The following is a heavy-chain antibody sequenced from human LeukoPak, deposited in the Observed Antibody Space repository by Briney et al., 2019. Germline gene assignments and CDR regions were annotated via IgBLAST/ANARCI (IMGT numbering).Heavy chain of an antibody. CDR3: ARGGLRFLNAFDI. J-gene: IGHJ3*02. D-gene: IGHD3-3*01. Sequence: GGSLRLSCAASGFTFSSYAMHWVRQAPGKGLEWVAVISYDGSNKYYADSVKGRFTISRDNSKNTLYLQMNSLRAEDTAAYYCARGGLRFLNAFDIWGQGTMVTVSS. V-gene: IGHV3-30*04. CDR2: ISYDGSNK. CDR1: GFTFSSYA.